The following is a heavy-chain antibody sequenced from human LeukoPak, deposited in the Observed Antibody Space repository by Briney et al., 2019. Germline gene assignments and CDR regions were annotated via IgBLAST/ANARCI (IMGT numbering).Heavy chain of an antibody. CDR2: LSGDGGTT. Sequence: PGGSLRLSCVASGFTFKTYAMNWVRQAPGRSLEWISALSGDGGTTYYANSVRGRFTISRDNVKNTLYMQMSSLRVEDTAVYYCTSEKNADLWRGYFSFDNWGQGTLVTVSS. D-gene: IGHD3-3*01. V-gene: IGHV3-23*01. CDR1: GFTFKTYA. J-gene: IGHJ4*02. CDR3: TSEKNADLWRGYFSFDN.